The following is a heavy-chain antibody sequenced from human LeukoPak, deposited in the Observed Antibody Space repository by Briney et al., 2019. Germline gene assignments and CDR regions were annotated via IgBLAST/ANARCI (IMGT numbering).Heavy chain of an antibody. CDR2: IYSGGST. Sequence: GGSLRLSCAASGFTFSSYSMNWVRQAPGKGLEWVSVIYSGGSTYYADSVKGRFTISRDNSKNTLYLQMNSLRAEDTAVYYCARDGSRDGYNFYYFDYWGQGTLVTVSS. D-gene: IGHD5-24*01. J-gene: IGHJ4*02. CDR3: ARDGSRDGYNFYYFDY. CDR1: GFTFSSYS. V-gene: IGHV3-53*01.